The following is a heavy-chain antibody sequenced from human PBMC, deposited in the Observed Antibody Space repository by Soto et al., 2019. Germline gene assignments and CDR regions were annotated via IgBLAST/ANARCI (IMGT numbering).Heavy chain of an antibody. D-gene: IGHD3-9*01. Sequence: PSETLSLTCTVSGGSISSYYWSWIRQPPGKGLEWIGYIYYSGSTNYNPSLKSRVTISVDTSKNQFSLKLSSVTAADTAVYYCARVRRNDILTGYPSSGLDPWGQGTLVTVSS. V-gene: IGHV4-59*01. CDR3: ARVRRNDILTGYPSSGLDP. J-gene: IGHJ5*02. CDR2: IYYSGST. CDR1: GGSISSYY.